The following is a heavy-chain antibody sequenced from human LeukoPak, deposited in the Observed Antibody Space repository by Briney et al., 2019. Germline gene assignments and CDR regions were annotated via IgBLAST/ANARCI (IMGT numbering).Heavy chain of an antibody. CDR2: LSYDGSNN. CDR3: AKYSSLPPYYYYGMDV. CDR1: GFTFSSYG. V-gene: IGHV3-30*18. D-gene: IGHD2-15*01. Sequence: GGSLRLSRAASGFTFSSYGMHWVRQAPGKGLEWVAVLSYDGSNNYYADSVKGRFTNSRDNSKNTLYLQMNSLRAEDTAVYYCAKYSSLPPYYYYGMDVWGQGTTVTVSS. J-gene: IGHJ6*02.